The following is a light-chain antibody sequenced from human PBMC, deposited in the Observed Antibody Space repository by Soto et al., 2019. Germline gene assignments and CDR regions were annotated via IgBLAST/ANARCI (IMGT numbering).Light chain of an antibody. V-gene: IGLV3-21*02. Sequence: SYELTQPPSVSVAPGQTARITCGGNNSGSKSVHWYQQQPGQAPVLVVYDDSDRPSGIPERFSGSNAGNTATLTISRVEAGYEADYSCQVWDSSSDTRVVFCGGTKLTV. CDR3: QVWDSSSDTRVV. CDR1: NSGSKS. J-gene: IGLJ2*01. CDR2: DDS.